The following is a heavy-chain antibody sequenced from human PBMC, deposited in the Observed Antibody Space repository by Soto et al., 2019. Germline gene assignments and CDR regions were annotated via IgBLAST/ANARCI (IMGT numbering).Heavy chain of an antibody. CDR2: IKTDGSST. Sequence: EVQLVESGGGLVQPGESLRLSCAASGFTLSSRWMHWVRQAPGKGLVWVSRIKTDGSSTSYADSVKGRFTISRDNAKNTLYLQRNSLRAEDTAMYYCARDQDTFGQAVFDSWGQGTLVTVSS. D-gene: IGHD3-16*01. CDR1: GFTLSSRW. J-gene: IGHJ4*02. CDR3: ARDQDTFGQAVFDS. V-gene: IGHV3-74*01.